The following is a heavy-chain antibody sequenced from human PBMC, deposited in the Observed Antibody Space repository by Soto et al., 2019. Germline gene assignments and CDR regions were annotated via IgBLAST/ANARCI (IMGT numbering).Heavy chain of an antibody. CDR2: IKQDGSEK. Sequence: GGSLRLSCAASGFTFSSYWMSWVRQAPGKGLEWVANIKQDGSEKYYVDSVKGRFTISRDNAKNSLYLQMNSLRAEDTAVYYCARDSGSSRYYGMDVWGQGTMVTVSS. J-gene: IGHJ6*02. CDR3: ARDSGSSRYYGMDV. V-gene: IGHV3-7*04. CDR1: GFTFSSYW. D-gene: IGHD6-13*01.